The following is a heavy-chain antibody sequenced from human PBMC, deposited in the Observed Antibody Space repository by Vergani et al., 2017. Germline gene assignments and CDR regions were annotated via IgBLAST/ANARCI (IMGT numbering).Heavy chain of an antibody. CDR2: IYHSGST. J-gene: IGHJ4*02. CDR3: ARRESIAAAGPLDY. Sequence: QVQLQESGPGLVKPSETLSLTCAVSGYSISSGYYWGWIRQPPGKRLEWIGSIYHSGSTYYNPSLKSRVTISVDTSKNLFFLKLSSVTAADTAVYYCARRESIAAAGPLDYGGQGTLVTVSS. CDR1: GYSISSGYY. D-gene: IGHD6-13*01. V-gene: IGHV4-38-2*01.